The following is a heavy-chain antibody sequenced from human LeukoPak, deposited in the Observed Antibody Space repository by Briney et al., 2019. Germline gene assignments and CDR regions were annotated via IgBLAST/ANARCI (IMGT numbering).Heavy chain of an antibody. D-gene: IGHD4-17*01. J-gene: IGHJ5*02. CDR1: GGSFSGYY. CDR3: ARNDYGDYHWFDP. V-gene: IGHV4-59*01. CDR2: IYYSGST. Sequence: SETLSLTRTVSGGSFSGYYWSWIRQPPGKGLEWIGYIYYSGSTNYNPSLKSRVTISIDTSKSQFSLTLSSVTAADTAVYYCARNDYGDYHWFDPWGQGTLVTVSS.